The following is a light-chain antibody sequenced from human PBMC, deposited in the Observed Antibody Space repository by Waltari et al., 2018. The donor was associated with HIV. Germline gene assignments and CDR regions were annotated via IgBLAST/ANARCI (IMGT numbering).Light chain of an antibody. CDR3: SSYGGSSNWL. V-gene: IGLV2-23*01. Sequence: QSALTQPAPVSGSPGQSITPPCPGTSSDIGNYTLFSWYPQHPGKAPKLIIYEAIKRPSGVSDRISGSKSANTASLTISGLQAEDEADYYCSSYGGSSNWLFGGGTKLTVL. CDR2: EAI. J-gene: IGLJ2*01. CDR1: SSDIGNYTL.